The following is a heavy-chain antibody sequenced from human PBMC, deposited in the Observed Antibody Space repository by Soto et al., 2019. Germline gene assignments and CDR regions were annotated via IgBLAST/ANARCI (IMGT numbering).Heavy chain of an antibody. V-gene: IGHV1-8*01. Sequence: ASVKVSCKASGYSFTSLDINWVRQTAGQGLEWMGWMQPSTGRTGYAQKFQGRVTMTRGTSINTAYMELTTLTSDDTAFYYCARGVSAGVDYWGQGTLVTVSS. CDR3: ARGVSAGVDY. D-gene: IGHD1-26*01. CDR1: GYSFTSLD. CDR2: MQPSTGRT. J-gene: IGHJ4*02.